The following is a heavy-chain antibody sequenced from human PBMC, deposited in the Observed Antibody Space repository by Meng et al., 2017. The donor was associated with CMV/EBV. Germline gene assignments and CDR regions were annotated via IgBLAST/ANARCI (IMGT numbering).Heavy chain of an antibody. J-gene: IGHJ5*02. CDR2: IYTSGST. V-gene: IGHV4-4*07. CDR1: GGSISSYY. CDR3: ARDLMNCSSTSCANWFDP. D-gene: IGHD2-2*01. Sequence: QVQLQESGTGLVKPSETLSLTSTVSGGSISSYYWSWIRQPAGKGLEWIGRIYTSGSTNYNPSLKSRVTMSVDTSKNQFSLKLSSVTAADTAVYYCARDLMNCSSTSCANWFDPWGQGTLVTVSS.